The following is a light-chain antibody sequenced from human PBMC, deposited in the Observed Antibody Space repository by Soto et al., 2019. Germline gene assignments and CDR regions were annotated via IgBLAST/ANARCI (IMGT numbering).Light chain of an antibody. V-gene: IGLV2-14*01. CDR2: GVS. J-gene: IGLJ1*01. CDR3: SSYTSDTTYV. CDR1: SSDVGGYNY. Sequence: QSVLTQPASVSGSPGQSITISCSGTSSDVGGYNYVSWFQQHPGKVPKLIIYGVSNRPSGVSNRFSGSRSGNTASLTISGLQAEDEADYYCSSYTSDTTYVFGAGTKVTVL.